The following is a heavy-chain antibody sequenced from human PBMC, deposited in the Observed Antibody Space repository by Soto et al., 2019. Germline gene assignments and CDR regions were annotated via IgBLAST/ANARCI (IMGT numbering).Heavy chain of an antibody. Sequence: SETLSLTCTVSGGSISSGDYYWSWIRRPPGKGLEWIGYIYYSGSTYYNPSLKSRVTISVDTSKNQFSLKLSSVTAADTAVYYCARGGYYDSSGYYDNWFDPWGQGTLVTVSS. CDR1: GGSISSGDYY. CDR3: ARGGYYDSSGYYDNWFDP. CDR2: IYYSGST. D-gene: IGHD3-22*01. J-gene: IGHJ5*02. V-gene: IGHV4-30-4*01.